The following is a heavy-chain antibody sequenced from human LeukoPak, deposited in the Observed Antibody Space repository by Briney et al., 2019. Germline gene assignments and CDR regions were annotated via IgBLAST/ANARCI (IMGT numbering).Heavy chain of an antibody. J-gene: IGHJ4*02. CDR3: ARQRAGQQLVDY. CDR2: IYYSGST. D-gene: IGHD6-13*01. CDR1: GGSISSSSYY. V-gene: IGHV4-39*01. Sequence: SETLSLTCTVSGGSISSSSYYWGWIRQPPGKGLEWIGSIYYSGSTYYNPSLKSRVTISVDTSKNQFSLKLSSVTAADTAVYYCARQRAGQQLVDYWGQGTLVTVSS.